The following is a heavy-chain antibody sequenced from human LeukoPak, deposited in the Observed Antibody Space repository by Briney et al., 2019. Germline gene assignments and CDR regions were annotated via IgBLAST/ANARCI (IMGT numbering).Heavy chain of an antibody. CDR3: ASVYCSSTSCYRGGLDY. Sequence: ASVKVSCTASGYTFTSYGISWVRQAPGQGLEWMGWISAYNGNTNYAQKLQGRVTMTTDTSTSTAYMELRSLRSDDTAVYYCASVYCSSTSCYRGGLDYWGQGTLVTVSS. J-gene: IGHJ4*02. V-gene: IGHV1-18*01. CDR2: ISAYNGNT. D-gene: IGHD2-2*01. CDR1: GYTFTSYG.